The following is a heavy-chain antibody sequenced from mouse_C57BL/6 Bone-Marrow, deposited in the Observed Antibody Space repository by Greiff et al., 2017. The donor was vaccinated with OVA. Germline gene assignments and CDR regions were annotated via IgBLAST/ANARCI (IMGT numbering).Heavy chain of an antibody. D-gene: IGHD5-1*01. CDR2: ISDGGSYT. Sequence: EVQVVESGGGLVKPGGSLKLSCAASGFTFSSYAMSWVRQTPEKRLEWVATISDGGSYTYYPDNVKGRFTISRDNAKNNLYLQMSHLKSEDTAMYYCARAGSNYLDYWGQGTTLTVSS. V-gene: IGHV5-4*01. J-gene: IGHJ2*01. CDR1: GFTFSSYA. CDR3: ARAGSNYLDY.